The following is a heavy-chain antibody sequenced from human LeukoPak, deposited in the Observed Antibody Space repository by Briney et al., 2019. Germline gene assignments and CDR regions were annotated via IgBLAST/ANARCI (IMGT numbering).Heavy chain of an antibody. CDR1: GGSFRGYY. V-gene: IGHV4-34*01. J-gene: IGHJ4*02. CDR2: IDHSGST. CDR3: ARGPNYGGNSKDFDY. D-gene: IGHD4-23*01. Sequence: KPSETLSLTCAVYGGSFRGYYWSWVRQPPGKGLEWIGEIDHSGSTNYNPSLKSRATISVDTSKNQFSLKLSSVTAADTAVYYCARGPNYGGNSKDFDYWGQGTLVTVSS.